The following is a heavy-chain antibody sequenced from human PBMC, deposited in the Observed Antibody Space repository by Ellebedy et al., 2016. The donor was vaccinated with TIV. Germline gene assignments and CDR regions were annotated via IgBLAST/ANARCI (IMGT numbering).Heavy chain of an antibody. CDR2: IIPIFGTA. Sequence: SVKVSXXASGGTFTSYGISWVRQAPGQGLEWMGGIIPIFGTANYAQKFQGRVTITADESTSTAYMELSSLRSEDTAVYYCARSPSSIDYWGQGTLVTVSS. D-gene: IGHD6-13*01. CDR1: GGTFTSYG. J-gene: IGHJ4*02. V-gene: IGHV1-69*13. CDR3: ARSPSSIDY.